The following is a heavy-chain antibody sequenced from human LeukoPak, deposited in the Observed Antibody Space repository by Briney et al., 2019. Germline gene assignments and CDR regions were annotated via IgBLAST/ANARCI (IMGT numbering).Heavy chain of an antibody. V-gene: IGHV1-69*01. CDR1: GGTFSSYA. CDR2: IIPIFGTA. J-gene: IGHJ4*02. Sequence: SVKVSCKASGGTFSSYANSWVRQAPGQGLEWMGGIIPIFGTANYAQKFQGRVTITADESTSTAYMEPSSLRSEDTAVYYCARGAGYSGYDRSGEFDYWGQGTLVTVSS. D-gene: IGHD5-12*01. CDR3: ARGAGYSGYDRSGEFDY.